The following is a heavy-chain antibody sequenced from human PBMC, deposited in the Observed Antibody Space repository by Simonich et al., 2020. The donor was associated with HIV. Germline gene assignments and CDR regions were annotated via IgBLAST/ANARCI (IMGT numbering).Heavy chain of an antibody. Sequence: QVQLQPWGAGLLQPSETLSLTCAVYGGSFSGYYWGWIRQPPGKGLEWIGEINHSGITNYKSSLNSRATISVDKSKNQFSLKLSSVTAADTAIYYCARRDRELILYFDYWGQGNLVTVSS. CDR2: INHSGIT. CDR1: GGSFSGYY. D-gene: IGHD3-3*01. CDR3: ARRDRELILYFDY. J-gene: IGHJ4*02. V-gene: IGHV4-34*01.